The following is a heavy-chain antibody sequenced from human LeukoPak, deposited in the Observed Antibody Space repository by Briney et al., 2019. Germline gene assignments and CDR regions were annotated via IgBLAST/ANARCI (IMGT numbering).Heavy chain of an antibody. CDR2: ISSSGNT. J-gene: IGHJ4*02. Sequence: PSETLSLTCAVYGGSFSGYYWSWIRQPPGKGLEWIGGISSSGNTYYNPSLKSRITIFIDTSKNHFSLKLSSVSAADTAVYYCARLGAGPTYYDFWSGYSSFYFDYWGQGTLVTVSS. D-gene: IGHD3-3*01. CDR1: GGSFSGYY. CDR3: ARLGAGPTYYDFWSGYSSFYFDY. V-gene: IGHV4-34*01.